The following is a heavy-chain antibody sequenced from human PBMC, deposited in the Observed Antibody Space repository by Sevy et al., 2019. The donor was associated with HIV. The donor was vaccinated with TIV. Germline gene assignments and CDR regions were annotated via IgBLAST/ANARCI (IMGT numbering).Heavy chain of an antibody. CDR1: GFTFSSYR. J-gene: IGHJ6*02. D-gene: IGHD6-13*01. V-gene: IGHV3-21*01. Sequence: GGSLRLSCAASGFTFSSYRMNWVRQAPGKGLEWVSSISSSSSDIYYADSVKGRFTISRDNAKNSLYLQMNSLRAEDTAVYYCARDYVRVAAAGHYYYGMDVWGQGTTVTVSS. CDR2: ISSSSSDI. CDR3: ARDYVRVAAAGHYYYGMDV.